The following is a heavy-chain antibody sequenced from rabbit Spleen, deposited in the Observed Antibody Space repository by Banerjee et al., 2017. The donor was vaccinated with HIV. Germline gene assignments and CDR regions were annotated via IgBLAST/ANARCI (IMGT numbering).Heavy chain of an antibody. CDR1: GFSFDSGYD. D-gene: IGHD8-1*01. CDR3: ARDVGTSFSTYGMDL. J-gene: IGHJ6*01. Sequence: QSLEESGGGLVKPGASLTLTCKASGFSFDSGYDMCWVRQAPGKGLEWIACIYAGSSGSIYSATWAKGRFTISRTSSTTVTLQMTSLTAADTATYFCARDVGTSFSTYGMDLWGPGTLVTVS. CDR2: IYAGSSGSI. V-gene: IGHV1S40*01.